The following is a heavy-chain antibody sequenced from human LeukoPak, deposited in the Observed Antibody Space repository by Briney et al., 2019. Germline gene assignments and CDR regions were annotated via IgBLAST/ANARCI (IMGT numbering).Heavy chain of an antibody. D-gene: IGHD2-2*01. J-gene: IGHJ5*02. V-gene: IGHV3-53*01. CDR2: IYAGGTT. Sequence: GGSLRLSCAASGFTVSSSYMSWVRQAPGKGLEWVSVIYAGGTTYYADSVKGRFTISRDNSKNTLYLQMNSLRAEDTAVYYCAKSEIVVPAAKSAMPEFDPWGQGTLVTVSS. CDR3: AKSEIVVPAAKSAMPEFDP. CDR1: GFTVSSSY.